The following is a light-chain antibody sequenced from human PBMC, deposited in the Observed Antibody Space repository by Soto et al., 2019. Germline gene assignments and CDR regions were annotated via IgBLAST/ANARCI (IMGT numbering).Light chain of an antibody. CDR1: QSVSSN. J-gene: IGKJ2*01. Sequence: EIVMTQSPATLSVSPGERATLSCRASQSVSSNLAWHQQKPGQAPRILIYDTSTRAPGLPVRFSGSGSGTEFTLSISSMQSGDFAIYYCQQYYDWPRTFGQGTK. V-gene: IGKV3-15*01. CDR3: QQYYDWPRT. CDR2: DTS.